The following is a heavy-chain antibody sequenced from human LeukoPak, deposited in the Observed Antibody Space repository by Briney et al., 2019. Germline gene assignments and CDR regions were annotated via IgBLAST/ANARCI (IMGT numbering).Heavy chain of an antibody. V-gene: IGHV4-30-4*01. CDR2: MYYSGST. Sequence: PSQTLSLTCTNLGGSISSGDHYWSWIRQPPGKGLEWLGYMYYSGSTYYNPSLKSRVSMSVDTSKNQFSLTLSSVTAADTAVYYCARPYYYDSRIDPWGQGTLVTVSS. CDR3: ARPYYYDSRIDP. D-gene: IGHD3-22*01. J-gene: IGHJ5*02. CDR1: GGSISSGDHY.